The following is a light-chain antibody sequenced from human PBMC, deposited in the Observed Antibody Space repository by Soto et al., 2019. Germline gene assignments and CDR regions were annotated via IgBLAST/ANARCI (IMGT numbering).Light chain of an antibody. CDR2: GNS. Sequence: QSVLTQPPSVSGAPGQRVTISCTGSSSNIGAGYDVHWYQQLPGTAPKLLIYGNSNRPSGVPDRFSGSKSGTSASLAITGLQAEDEADYSCQSYDSSLSALFGGGPKLTV. V-gene: IGLV1-40*01. CDR1: SSNIGAGYD. CDR3: QSYDSSLSAL. J-gene: IGLJ3*02.